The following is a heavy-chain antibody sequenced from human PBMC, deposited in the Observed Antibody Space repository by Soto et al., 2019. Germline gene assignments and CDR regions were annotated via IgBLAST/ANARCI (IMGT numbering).Heavy chain of an antibody. CDR2: ISYDGNYK. J-gene: IGHJ4*02. D-gene: IGHD3-22*01. V-gene: IGHV3-30*18. Sequence: QVQLVESGGGVVQPGRSLRLSCAASGFTFSSYGMHRVRQAPGKGLEWVAIISYDGNYKYYADSVKGRFTISRDNSKNTLYLQMNSLRAEDTAVYYCGKVSTYYYDSTFDYWGQGTLVTVSS. CDR3: GKVSTYYYDSTFDY. CDR1: GFTFSSYG.